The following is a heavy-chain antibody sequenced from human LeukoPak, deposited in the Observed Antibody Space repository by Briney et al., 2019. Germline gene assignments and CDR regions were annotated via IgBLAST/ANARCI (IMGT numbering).Heavy chain of an antibody. CDR1: GYTFTCYD. V-gene: IGHV1-8*01. D-gene: IGHD6-6*01. J-gene: IGHJ6*03. Sequence: ASVNVSCKPSGYTFTCYDINWVRQATGQGLEWMGWMNPNSGNTGYAQKFQGRVTMTRNTSISTAYMELSSLRSEDTVVYYCARVGRIAARPGSRYYYMDVWGKGTTVTVSS. CDR2: MNPNSGNT. CDR3: ARVGRIAARPGSRYYYMDV.